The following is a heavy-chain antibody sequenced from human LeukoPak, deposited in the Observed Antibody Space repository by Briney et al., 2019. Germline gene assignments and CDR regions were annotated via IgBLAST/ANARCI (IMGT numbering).Heavy chain of an antibody. CDR3: ARGGASDYYDSSGYYY. V-gene: IGHV1-46*01. Sequence: ASVKVSCKASGYTFTSYYMHWVRQAPGQGLEWMGIINPSGGSTSYAQKFQGRVTMTRDMSTSTVYVELSSLRSEDTAVYYCARGGASDYYDSSGYYYWGQGTLVTVSS. D-gene: IGHD3-22*01. J-gene: IGHJ4*02. CDR1: GYTFTSYY. CDR2: INPSGGST.